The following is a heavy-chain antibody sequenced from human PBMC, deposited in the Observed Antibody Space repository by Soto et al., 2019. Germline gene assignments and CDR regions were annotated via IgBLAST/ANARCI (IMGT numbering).Heavy chain of an antibody. CDR2: IIPIFGTA. V-gene: IGHV1-69*01. Sequence: QVQLVQSGAEVKKPGSSVKVSRKASGGTFSSYAISWVRQAPGQGLEWMGGIIPIFGTANYAQKFQGRVTITADESTSTAYMELSSLRSEDTAVYYCARDSGHYDDSSGYYYVGYFDYWGQGTLVTVSS. CDR3: ARDSGHYDDSSGYYYVGYFDY. J-gene: IGHJ4*02. CDR1: GGTFSSYA. D-gene: IGHD3-22*01.